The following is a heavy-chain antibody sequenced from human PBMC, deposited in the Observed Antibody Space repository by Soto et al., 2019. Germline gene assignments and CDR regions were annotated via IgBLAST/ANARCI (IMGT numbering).Heavy chain of an antibody. V-gene: IGHV1-69*01. CDR3: AREAGDYGHPYFDY. Sequence: QLVQSGPEVKKPGSSVKVSCKSVGDTFSSYAVSWVRQAPGQGLEWMGGIIPTFGTVNYAQKFQGRATITAEESTRLSYMELSSLKYEDTAVYYCAREAGDYGHPYFDYWGQGTLISVSS. J-gene: IGHJ4*02. CDR2: IIPTFGTV. D-gene: IGHD3-10*01. CDR1: GDTFSSYA.